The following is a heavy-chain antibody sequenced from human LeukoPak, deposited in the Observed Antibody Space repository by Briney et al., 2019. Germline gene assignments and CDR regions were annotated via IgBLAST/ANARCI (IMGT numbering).Heavy chain of an antibody. CDR3: ARSSTIFGVVTNTFDY. V-gene: IGHV4-39*07. Sequence: SETLSLTCTVSGGSISSYYWSWIRQPPGKGLEWIGSIYYSGSTYYNPSLKSRVTISVDTSKNQFSLKLSSVTAADTALYYCARSSTIFGVVTNTFDYWGQGTLVTVSS. D-gene: IGHD3-3*01. J-gene: IGHJ4*02. CDR1: GGSISSYY. CDR2: IYYSGST.